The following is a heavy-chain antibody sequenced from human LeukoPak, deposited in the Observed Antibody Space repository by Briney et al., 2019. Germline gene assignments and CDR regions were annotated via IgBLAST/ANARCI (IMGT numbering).Heavy chain of an antibody. CDR1: GYTFTSYG. Sequence: GASVKVSCKASGYTFTSYGISWVRQAPGQGLGWMGWISAYNGNTNYAQKLQGRVTMTTDTSTSTAYMELRSLRSDDTAVYYCARDSPYYDILTGSVGFDYWGQGTLVTVSS. J-gene: IGHJ4*02. D-gene: IGHD3-9*01. V-gene: IGHV1-18*01. CDR3: ARDSPYYDILTGSVGFDY. CDR2: ISAYNGNT.